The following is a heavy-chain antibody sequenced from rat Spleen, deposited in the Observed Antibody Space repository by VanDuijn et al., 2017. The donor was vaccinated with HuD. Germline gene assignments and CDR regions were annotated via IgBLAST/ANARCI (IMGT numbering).Heavy chain of an antibody. CDR2: INTGSGGT. Sequence: QIQLQQSGAELAKPGSSVKISCKASGYTFTSYDISWIKQTTGQGLEYIGYINTGSGGTYYNEKFKGKATLTVDKSSSTAFMQLSSLTPEDTAVYYCARYPRYGGFWDYWGQGVMVTVSS. CDR3: ARYPRYGGFWDY. CDR1: GYTFTSYD. D-gene: IGHD4-1*01. J-gene: IGHJ2*01. V-gene: IGHV1-57*01.